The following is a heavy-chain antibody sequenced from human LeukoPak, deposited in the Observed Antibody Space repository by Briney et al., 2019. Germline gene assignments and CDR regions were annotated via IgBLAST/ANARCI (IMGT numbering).Heavy chain of an antibody. CDR2: ISGSGGST. D-gene: IGHD2-15*01. CDR3: AKVSGSGGTKYQPFDY. CDR1: GFTFSSYA. V-gene: IGHV3-23*01. J-gene: IGHJ4*02. Sequence: GGSLRLSCAASGFTFSSYAMSWVRQAPGKGLEWVSAISGSGGSTYYADSVKGRFTISRDNSKNTLYLQMNSLRAEDTAVYYCAKVSGSGGTKYQPFDYWGQGTPVTVSS.